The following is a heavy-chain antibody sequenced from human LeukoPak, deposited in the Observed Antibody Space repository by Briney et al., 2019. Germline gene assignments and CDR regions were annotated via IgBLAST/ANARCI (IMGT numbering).Heavy chain of an antibody. V-gene: IGHV3-21*01. Sequence: GGSLRLSCAASGFTVSSNYMNWVRQAPGKGLEWVSSISSSSSYIYYADSVKGRFTISRDNAKNSLYLQMNSLRAEDTAVYYCARVTSLGLSSSLDYWGQGTLVTVSS. CDR2: ISSSSSYI. J-gene: IGHJ4*02. CDR3: ARVTSLGLSSSLDY. D-gene: IGHD6-13*01. CDR1: GFTVSSNY.